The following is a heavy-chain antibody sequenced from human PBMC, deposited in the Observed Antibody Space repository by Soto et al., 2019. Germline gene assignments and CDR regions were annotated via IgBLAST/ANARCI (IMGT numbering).Heavy chain of an antibody. Sequence: EVQLLESGGGLVQPGGSLRLSCAASGFTFSSYAMSWVRQAPGKGLEWVSAISGSGGSTYYADSVKGRFTISRDNSKNKLYLQMNSLRAEDTAVYYCAKDSTYYDFWSGYGYYYYGMDVWGQGTTVTVSS. J-gene: IGHJ6*02. CDR1: GFTFSSYA. V-gene: IGHV3-23*01. CDR2: ISGSGGST. CDR3: AKDSTYYDFWSGYGYYYYGMDV. D-gene: IGHD3-3*01.